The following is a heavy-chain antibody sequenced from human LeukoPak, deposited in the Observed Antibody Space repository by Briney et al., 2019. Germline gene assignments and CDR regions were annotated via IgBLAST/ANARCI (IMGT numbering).Heavy chain of an antibody. CDR1: GFPFSSYS. CDR2: ISSSSTFI. CDR3: AGAYCGGDCYSGVAFDI. J-gene: IGHJ3*02. Sequence: GGSLRLSCAASGFPFSSYSMICVRQAPGKGLEWVSYISSSSTFIFYADSVKGRFTISRDNTKNSLYLQVNSLRAEDTAVYYCAGAYCGGDCYSGVAFDIWGQGTMVTVSS. D-gene: IGHD2-21*02. V-gene: IGHV3-21*01.